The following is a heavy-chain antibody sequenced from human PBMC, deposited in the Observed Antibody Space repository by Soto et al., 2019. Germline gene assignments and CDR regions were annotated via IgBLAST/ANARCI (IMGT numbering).Heavy chain of an antibody. CDR1: GGSISSSSYY. D-gene: IGHD6-13*01. V-gene: IGHV4-39*01. J-gene: IGHJ4*02. Sequence: SETLSLTCTVSGGSISSSSYYWGWIRQPPGKGLEWIGSIYYSGSTYYNPSLKSRVTISVDTSKNQFSLKLSSVTAADTAVYYCARRYSSSWYPKRPNFDYWGQGTLVTVSS. CDR2: IYYSGST. CDR3: ARRYSSSWYPKRPNFDY.